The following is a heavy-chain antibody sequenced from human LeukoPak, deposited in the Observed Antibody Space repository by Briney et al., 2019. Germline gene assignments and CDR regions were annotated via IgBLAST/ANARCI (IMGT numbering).Heavy chain of an antibody. V-gene: IGHV3-30*02. CDR3: AKEKFRGAAVAGPFDY. CDR1: GFTFSSYG. D-gene: IGHD6-19*01. Sequence: PGGSLRLSCAASGFTFSSYGVHWVRQAPGKGLEWVAFIRYDGSNKYYADSVKGRFTISRDNSKNTLYLQMNSLRAEDTAVYYCAKEKFRGAAVAGPFDYWGQGTLVTVSS. CDR2: IRYDGSNK. J-gene: IGHJ4*02.